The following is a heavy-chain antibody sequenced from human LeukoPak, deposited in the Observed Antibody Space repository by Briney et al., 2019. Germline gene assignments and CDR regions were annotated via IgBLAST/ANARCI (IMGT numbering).Heavy chain of an antibody. CDR1: GFTFSSYS. Sequence: GGSLRLSCAASGFTFSSYSMNWVRQAPGKGLEWVSSISSSSSYIYYADSVKGRFTISRDNAKNSLYLQMNSLRAEDTAVYYCARVGYCSSASCYGVLYYYYYMDVWGKGTTVTVSS. CDR2: ISSSSSYI. D-gene: IGHD2-2*01. CDR3: ARVGYCSSASCYGVLYYYYYMDV. J-gene: IGHJ6*03. V-gene: IGHV3-21*01.